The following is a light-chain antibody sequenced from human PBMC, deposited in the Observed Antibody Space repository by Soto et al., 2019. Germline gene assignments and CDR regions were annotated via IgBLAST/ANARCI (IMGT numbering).Light chain of an antibody. CDR1: QSFRGL. Sequence: LTQSAVTLTISPGERATLSCRASQSFRGLLAWYQQKPGQAPRLLIYDAYNRATGIPPRFSGSGSGTDFTLTISSLEPEDSAVYYCQQRHMWPIT. CDR3: QQRHMWPIT. J-gene: IGKJ4*02. CDR2: DAY. V-gene: IGKV3-11*01.